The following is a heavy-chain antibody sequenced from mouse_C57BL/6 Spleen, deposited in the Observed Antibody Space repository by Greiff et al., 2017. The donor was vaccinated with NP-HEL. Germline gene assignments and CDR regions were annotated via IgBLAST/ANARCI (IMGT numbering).Heavy chain of an antibody. CDR1: GYTFTSYW. J-gene: IGHJ2*01. D-gene: IGHD1-1*01. V-gene: IGHV1-55*01. Sequence: QVQLKQPGAELVKPGASVKMSCKASGYTFTSYWITWVKQRPGQGLEWIGDIYPGSGSTNYNEKFKSKATLTVDTSSSTAYMQLSSLTSEDSAVYYCARKGSYYYGSSLYYFDYWGQGTTLTVSS. CDR3: ARKGSYYYGSSLYYFDY. CDR2: IYPGSGST.